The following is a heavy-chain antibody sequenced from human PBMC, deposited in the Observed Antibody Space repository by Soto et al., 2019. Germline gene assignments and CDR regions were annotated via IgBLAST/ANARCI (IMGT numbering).Heavy chain of an antibody. J-gene: IGHJ1*01. Sequence: QVQLVESGGGVVQPGRSLRLSCAASGFTFSSYGMHWVRQAPGKGLEWVAGIWYDGSNKYYADSVKGRFTISRDNSKNTLDLQMISLKAEETAVYYCAHEQQLVFQHWGQGTLVTVSS. D-gene: IGHD6-13*01. V-gene: IGHV3-33*06. CDR1: GFTFSSYG. CDR3: AHEQQLVFQH. CDR2: IWYDGSNK.